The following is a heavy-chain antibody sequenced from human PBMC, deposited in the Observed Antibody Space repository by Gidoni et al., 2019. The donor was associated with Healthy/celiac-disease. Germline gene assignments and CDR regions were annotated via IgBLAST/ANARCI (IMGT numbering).Heavy chain of an antibody. V-gene: IGHV2-5*01. CDR1: GFSLSTSGVG. J-gene: IGHJ4*02. Sequence: QITLKESGPTLVKPTQTLTLTCTFSGFSLSTSGVGVGWIRQTPGKALEWLALIYWNDDKRYSPSLKSRLTITKDTSKNQVVLTMTNMDPVDTATYYCAHPSSGYYYEYFDYWGQGTLVTVSS. CDR3: AHPSSGYYYEYFDY. CDR2: IYWNDDK. D-gene: IGHD3-22*01.